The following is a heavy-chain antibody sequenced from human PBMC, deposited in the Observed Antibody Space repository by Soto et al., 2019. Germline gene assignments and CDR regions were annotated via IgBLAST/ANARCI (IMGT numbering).Heavy chain of an antibody. V-gene: IGHV4-4*02. Sequence: SETLSLTCLVSGQYIRSNFWWAWVRQSPGKDLEWIGEIYHSGSAIYTPSLKNRVTLSLDTSKNEFSLKMGSVTAADTAIYYCARGWGRIFDYWGQGTLVTVSS. CDR2: IYHSGSA. D-gene: IGHD7-27*01. CDR1: GQYIRSNFW. CDR3: ARGWGRIFDY. J-gene: IGHJ4*02.